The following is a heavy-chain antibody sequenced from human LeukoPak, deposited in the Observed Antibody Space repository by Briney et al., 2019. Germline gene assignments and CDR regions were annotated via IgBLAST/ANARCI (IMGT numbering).Heavy chain of an antibody. CDR1: GGSISSSSYY. Sequence: SETLSLTCTVSGGSISSSSYYWGWIRQPPGKGLEWIGSIYYSGSTYYNPSLKSRVTISVDTSKNHFSLKLSSVTAADTAVYYCARWRRAAAGMGQVHPWGQGTLVTVSS. V-gene: IGHV4-39*01. CDR3: ARWRRAAAGMGQVHP. D-gene: IGHD6-13*01. J-gene: IGHJ5*02. CDR2: IYYSGST.